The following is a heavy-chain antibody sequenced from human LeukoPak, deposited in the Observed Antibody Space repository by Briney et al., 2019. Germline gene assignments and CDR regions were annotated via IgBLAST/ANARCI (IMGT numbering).Heavy chain of an antibody. J-gene: IGHJ5*02. Sequence: PGGSLRLSCAASGFTFSSYSMNWVRQAPGKGLEWVSSISSSSSYIYYADSVKGRFTISRDNAKNSLYLQMNSLRAEDTAVYYCARDMSGVAGTRWFDPWGQGTLVTVSS. D-gene: IGHD6-19*01. V-gene: IGHV3-21*01. CDR3: ARDMSGVAGTRWFDP. CDR2: ISSSSSYI. CDR1: GFTFSSYS.